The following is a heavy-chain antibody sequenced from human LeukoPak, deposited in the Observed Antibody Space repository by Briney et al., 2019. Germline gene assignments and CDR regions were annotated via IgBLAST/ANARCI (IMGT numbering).Heavy chain of an antibody. D-gene: IGHD3-16*02. J-gene: IGHJ4*02. CDR1: GFTFSSYG. CDR2: IWYDGSNK. Sequence: PGRSLRLSCAASGFTFSSYGMHWVRQAPGKGLEWVAVIWYDGSNKYYADSVKGRFTISRDTSKNTLYLQMNSLRAEDTAVYYCARDGGSSGGSYRYSPPSDFDYWGQGTLVTVSS. V-gene: IGHV3-33*01. CDR3: ARDGGSSGGSYRYSPPSDFDY.